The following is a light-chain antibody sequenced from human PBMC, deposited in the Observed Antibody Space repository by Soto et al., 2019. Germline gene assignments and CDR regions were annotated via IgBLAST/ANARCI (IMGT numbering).Light chain of an antibody. CDR3: GEWDDSLSGWV. CDR2: RNY. V-gene: IGLV1-47*01. Sequence: QSVLTQPPSASETPGPRVTISCSGSSSNIGSNHVYWYQHLPGTAPKLLIDRNYLRPSGVPDRFSASKSATSAALAISGLRSDDEADYYCGEWDDSLSGWVFGGGTKLTVL. CDR1: SSNIGSNH. J-gene: IGLJ3*02.